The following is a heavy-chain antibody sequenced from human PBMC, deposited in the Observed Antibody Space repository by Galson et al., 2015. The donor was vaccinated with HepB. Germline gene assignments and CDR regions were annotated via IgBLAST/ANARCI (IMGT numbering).Heavy chain of an antibody. J-gene: IGHJ4*03. CDR1: GFTFGDYA. V-gene: IGHV3-49*03. D-gene: IGHD3-10*01. CDR3: TRPPGLLWFGELYFDY. Sequence: LRLSCAASGFTFGDYAMSWFRQAPGQGLEWVGFIRSKAYGGTTEYAASVKGRFTISRDDSKSIAYLQMNSLKTEDTAVYYCTRPPGLLWFGELYFDYWGQGTMVTVSS. CDR2: IRSKAYGGTT.